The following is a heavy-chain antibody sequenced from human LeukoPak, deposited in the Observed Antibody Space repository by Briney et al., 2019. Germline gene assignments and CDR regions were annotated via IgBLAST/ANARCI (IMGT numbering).Heavy chain of an antibody. CDR1: GFTFSSYW. D-gene: IGHD4-17*01. Sequence: PGGSLRLSCAASGFTFSSYWMSWVRQAPGKGLEWVANIKQDGSEKYYVDSVKGRFTISRDNAKNSLYLQMNSLRAEDTAVYYCARDLNGDLLYYFDYWGQGTLVTVSS. J-gene: IGHJ4*02. CDR3: ARDLNGDLLYYFDY. CDR2: IKQDGSEK. V-gene: IGHV3-7*01.